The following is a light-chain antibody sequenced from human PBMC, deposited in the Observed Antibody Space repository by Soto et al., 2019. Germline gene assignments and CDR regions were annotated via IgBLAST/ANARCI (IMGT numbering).Light chain of an antibody. CDR3: QQYNNWPPIT. J-gene: IGKJ5*01. Sequence: ETVMTQSPATLSVSPGERATLSCWASQSVSSKLAWYQQKPGQAPRLLIYGASTRDTGIPARFSGSGSGTEFTLTISSLQSEDFAVYYCQQYNNWPPITFGQGTRLEI. V-gene: IGKV3D-15*01. CDR1: QSVSSK. CDR2: GAS.